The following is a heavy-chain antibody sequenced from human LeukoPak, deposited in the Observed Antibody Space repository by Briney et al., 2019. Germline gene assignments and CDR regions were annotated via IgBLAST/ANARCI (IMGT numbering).Heavy chain of an antibody. Sequence: GGSLRLSCAASGFTFSDYYMSWIRQAPGKGLEWVSYISSSGSTIYYEDSVKGRFSISRDNSNKTLYLQMNSLSAEDTGMYYCATPPYGTDTYGSWFESWGQGTLVTVSS. CDR2: ISSSGSTI. V-gene: IGHV3-11*01. CDR3: ATPPYGTDTYGSWFES. D-gene: IGHD3-10*01. CDR1: GFTFSDYY. J-gene: IGHJ5*01.